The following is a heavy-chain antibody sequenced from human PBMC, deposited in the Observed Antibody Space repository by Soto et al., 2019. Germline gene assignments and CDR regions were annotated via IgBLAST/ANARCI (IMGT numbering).Heavy chain of an antibody. V-gene: IGHV1-69*06. CDR2: LIPIYDAP. D-gene: IGHD3-10*01. CDR3: ARVRDPHLFHYCFDV. CDR1: GCTFNVYG. J-gene: IGHJ6*02. Sequence: SVKVSCKNSGCTFNVYGIHWVRQAPGQGLEWVGGLIPIYDAPYYAQKFQDRVTITADKSTTTVHLELSSLRSEDTAVYFCARVRDPHLFHYCFDVRGQGTTVTVSS.